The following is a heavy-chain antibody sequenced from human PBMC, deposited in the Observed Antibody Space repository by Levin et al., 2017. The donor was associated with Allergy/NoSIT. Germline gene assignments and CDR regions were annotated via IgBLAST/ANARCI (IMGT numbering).Heavy chain of an antibody. CDR2: ISGSGGST. V-gene: IGHV3-23*01. Sequence: GGSLRLSCAASGFTFSSYAMSWVRQAPGKGLEWVSAISGSGGSTYYADSVKGRFTISRDNSKNTLYLQMNSLRAEDTAVYYCAKEGPSVGRYLLEEKFDYWGQGTLVTVSS. J-gene: IGHJ4*02. CDR1: GFTFSSYA. CDR3: AKEGPSVGRYLLEEKFDY. D-gene: IGHD3-9*01.